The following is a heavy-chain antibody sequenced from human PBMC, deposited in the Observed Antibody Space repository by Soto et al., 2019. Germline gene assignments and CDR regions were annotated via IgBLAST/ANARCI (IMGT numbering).Heavy chain of an antibody. J-gene: IGHJ6*02. Sequence: GGSLRLSCAASGFTFSSYEMNWVRQAPGKGLEWGSYISSSGSTIYYADSVKGRFTISRDNAKNSLYLQMNSLRAEDTAVYYCASGRGIAARPGSYHYGMDVWGQGTTVTVSS. CDR1: GFTFSSYE. V-gene: IGHV3-48*03. CDR3: ASGRGIAARPGSYHYGMDV. CDR2: ISSSGSTI. D-gene: IGHD6-6*01.